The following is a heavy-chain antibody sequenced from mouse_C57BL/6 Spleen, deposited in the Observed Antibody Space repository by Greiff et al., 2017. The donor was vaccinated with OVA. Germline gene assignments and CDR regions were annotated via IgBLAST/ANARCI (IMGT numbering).Heavy chain of an antibody. CDR1: GFNIKNTY. Sequence: VQLQQSVAELVRPGASVKLSCTASGFNIKNTYMHWVKQRPEQGLEWIGRIDPANGNTKYAPKFQGKATITADTSSNTAYLQLSSLTSEATAIYYCARPSTAQATWFAYWGQGTLVTVSA. CDR3: ARPSTAQATWFAY. D-gene: IGHD3-2*02. V-gene: IGHV14-3*01. J-gene: IGHJ3*01. CDR2: IDPANGNT.